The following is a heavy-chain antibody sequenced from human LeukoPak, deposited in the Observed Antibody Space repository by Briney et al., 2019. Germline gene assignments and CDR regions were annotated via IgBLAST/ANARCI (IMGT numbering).Heavy chain of an antibody. CDR2: ISSSSSTI. Sequence: PGGSLRLSCAASGFTFSSYSMNWVRQAPGKGLEWVSYISSSSSTIYYADSVKGRFTISRDNAKNSLYLQMNSLRAEDTAVYYCARDMVTATTLRFPIDYWGQGTLVTVSS. J-gene: IGHJ4*02. CDR3: ARDMVTATTLRFPIDY. V-gene: IGHV3-48*01. CDR1: GFTFSSYS. D-gene: IGHD2-21*02.